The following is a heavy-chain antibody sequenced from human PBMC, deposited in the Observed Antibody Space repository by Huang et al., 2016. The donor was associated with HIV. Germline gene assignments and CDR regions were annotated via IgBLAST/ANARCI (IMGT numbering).Heavy chain of an antibody. CDR1: GYTFTSYG. CDR2: ISAHKGNT. Sequence: QVQLVQSGAEVKKPGASVKVSCKVSGYTFTSYGISWVRQAPGQALEWMGWISAHKGNTNDAQKLQGRVTMTTDTSTSTAYMELRSLRSDDTAVYYCARALVHYYYQHFDYWGQGTLVTVSS. D-gene: IGHD3-22*01. V-gene: IGHV1-18*01. J-gene: IGHJ4*02. CDR3: ARALVHYYYQHFDY.